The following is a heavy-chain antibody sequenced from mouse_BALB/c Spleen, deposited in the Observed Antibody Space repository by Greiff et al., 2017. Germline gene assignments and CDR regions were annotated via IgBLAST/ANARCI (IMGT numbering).Heavy chain of an antibody. Sequence: EVKLVESGGGLVKPGGSLKLSCAASGFTFSDYYMYWVRQTPEKRLEWVATISDGGSYTYYPDSVKGRFTISRDNAKNNLYLQMSSLKSEDTAMYYGARGYYYGSSTMDYWGQGTSVTVSS. CDR3: ARGYYYGSSTMDY. D-gene: IGHD1-1*01. J-gene: IGHJ4*01. V-gene: IGHV5-4*02. CDR2: ISDGGSYT. CDR1: GFTFSDYY.